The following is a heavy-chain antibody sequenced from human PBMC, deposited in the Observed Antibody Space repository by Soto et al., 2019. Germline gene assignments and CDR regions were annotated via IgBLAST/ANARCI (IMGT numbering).Heavy chain of an antibody. CDR2: IRSKAHSYAT. D-gene: IGHD2-15*01. CDR1: GFTFSGSA. Sequence: GGSLRLSCAASGFTFSGSAMHWVRQASGKGLEWVGRIRSKAHSYATAYSASVKGRFTISRDDSKNTAYLQMNSLKTDDTAVYYCARLSCSGGSCYYNVDYWGQGTLVTVSS. V-gene: IGHV3-73*01. J-gene: IGHJ4*02. CDR3: ARLSCSGGSCYYNVDY.